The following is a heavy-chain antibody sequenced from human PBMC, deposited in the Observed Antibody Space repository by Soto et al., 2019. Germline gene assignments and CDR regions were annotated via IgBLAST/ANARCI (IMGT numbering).Heavy chain of an antibody. V-gene: IGHV4-59*01. D-gene: IGHD3-10*01. CDR3: ARVWGGAFDI. CDR1: GGSISSYY. J-gene: IGHJ3*02. Sequence: SETLSLTCTVSGGSISSYYWSWIRQPPGKGLEWIGYIYYSGSTNYNPSLKSRVTISVDTSKNQFSLKLSSVTAADTAVYYGARVWGGAFDIWGQGTMVTVSS. CDR2: IYYSGST.